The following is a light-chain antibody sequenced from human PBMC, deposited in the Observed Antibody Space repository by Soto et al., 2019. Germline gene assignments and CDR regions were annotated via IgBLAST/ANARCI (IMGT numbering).Light chain of an antibody. CDR1: QTVSSNY. J-gene: IGKJ2*01. V-gene: IGKV3-20*01. CDR3: QQYGSSPPYT. CDR2: DAS. Sequence: EIVLTQSPGTLSLSPGARATLSCRASQTVSSNYLAWYQHKPGRAPRLLIYDASTRATGIPDRFSGSGSGTDFTLTISRLEPEDSAVYYCQQYGSSPPYTFGQGTKLEIK.